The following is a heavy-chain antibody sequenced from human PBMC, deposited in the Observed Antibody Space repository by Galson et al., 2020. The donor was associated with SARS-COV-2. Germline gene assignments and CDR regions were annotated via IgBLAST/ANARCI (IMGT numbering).Heavy chain of an antibody. D-gene: IGHD3-3*01. V-gene: IGHV4-38-2*01. J-gene: IGHJ4*02. Sequence: SETLSLTCAVSGYSIRSGYYWGWIRQPPGNGLEWIGSIYHSGSTYYNPSLKSRVTISVDTSKNQFSLKLSSVTAADTAVYYCARQGGVVMLFDYWGQGTLVTVSS. CDR2: IYHSGST. CDR1: GYSIRSGYY. CDR3: ARQGGVVMLFDY.